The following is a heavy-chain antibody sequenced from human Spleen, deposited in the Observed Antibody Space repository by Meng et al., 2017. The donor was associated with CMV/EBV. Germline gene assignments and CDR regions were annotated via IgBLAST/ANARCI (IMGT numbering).Heavy chain of an antibody. CDR1: GYTFTSYY. CDR2: INPSNGGT. V-gene: IGHV1-46*01. CDR3: ARDQGVAARLNWFDP. J-gene: IGHJ5*02. Sequence: SGYTFTSYYRHWVRQAPGQGLEWMGIINPSNGGTNYAQKFQGRVTMTRDTYTSTVDMELSSLRSEDTAVYYCARDQGVAARLNWFDPWGQGTLVTVSS. D-gene: IGHD6-6*01.